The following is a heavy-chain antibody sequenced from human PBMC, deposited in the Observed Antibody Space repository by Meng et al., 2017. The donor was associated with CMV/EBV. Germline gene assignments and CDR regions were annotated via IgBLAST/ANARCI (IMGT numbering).Heavy chain of an antibody. V-gene: IGHV3-30*04. Sequence: GESLKISCAASGFTFSSYAMHWVRQAPGKGLEWVAVISYDGSNKYYADPVKGRFTISRDNSKNTLYLQMNSLKAEDTAVYYCEKALLIPKGDDDYWGQGTLVTVSS. D-gene: IGHD2-21*02. CDR3: EKALLIPKGDDDY. CDR2: ISYDGSNK. J-gene: IGHJ4*02. CDR1: GFTFSSYA.